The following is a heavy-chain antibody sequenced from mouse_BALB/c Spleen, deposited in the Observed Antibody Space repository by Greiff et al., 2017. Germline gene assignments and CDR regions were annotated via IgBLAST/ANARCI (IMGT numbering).Heavy chain of an antibody. Sequence: DVKLVESGGGLVQPGGSLKLSCAASGFTFSSYGMSWVRQTPDKRLELVATINSNGGSTYSPDSVKGRFTISRDNAKNTLYLQMSSLKSEDTAMYYCAREGGYDYDYYAMDYWGQGTSVTVSS. CDR2: INSNGGST. CDR1: GFTFSSYG. CDR3: AREGGYDYDYYAMDY. D-gene: IGHD2-4*01. V-gene: IGHV5-6-3*01. J-gene: IGHJ4*01.